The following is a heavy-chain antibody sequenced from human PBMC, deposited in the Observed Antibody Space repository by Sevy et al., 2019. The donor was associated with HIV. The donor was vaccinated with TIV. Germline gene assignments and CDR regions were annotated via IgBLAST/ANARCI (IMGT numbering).Heavy chain of an antibody. D-gene: IGHD3-16*02. CDR2: IYYRGST. V-gene: IGHV4-59*01. J-gene: IGHJ4*02. Sequence: SETLSLTCTVSGGSMSSYYWSWIRQPPGKGLEWIGYIYYRGSTNYNPSLKSRVTISVDTSKNQFSLKLSSVTAADTAVYYCAREGHYDYVWGSYRPGGYFDYWGQGTLVTVSS. CDR3: AREGHYDYVWGSYRPGGYFDY. CDR1: GGSMSSYY.